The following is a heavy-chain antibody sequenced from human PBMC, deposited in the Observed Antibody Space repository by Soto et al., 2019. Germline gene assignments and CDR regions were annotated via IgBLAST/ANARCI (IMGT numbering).Heavy chain of an antibody. V-gene: IGHV3-23*01. CDR1: GFMLRSHD. CDR2: ISGIGASK. D-gene: IGHD6-13*01. Sequence: RRSLRLSCAASGFMLRSHDMSWVRQGTGRGLEWVSAISGIGASKYYADSVKGRVTISRENSKNTLYQQMNSLRAEDRAVFFRAKVSEMYVGGIHCDHWGQGALVTVSS. CDR3: AKVSEMYVGGIHCDH. J-gene: IGHJ4*02.